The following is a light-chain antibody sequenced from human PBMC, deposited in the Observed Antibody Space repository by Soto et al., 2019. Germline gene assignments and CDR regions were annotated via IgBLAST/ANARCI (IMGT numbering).Light chain of an antibody. Sequence: IQMTQSPSTLSASVGDRVTITCRAGRDTNYWLAWYQQKLGKAPNLLIYDASTLQTGVPSRFSGSGSGTDFTLTISNLQPEDFATYYCQQANSFPLTFGGGTKVDIK. CDR1: RDTNYW. J-gene: IGKJ4*01. V-gene: IGKV1-12*01. CDR3: QQANSFPLT. CDR2: DAS.